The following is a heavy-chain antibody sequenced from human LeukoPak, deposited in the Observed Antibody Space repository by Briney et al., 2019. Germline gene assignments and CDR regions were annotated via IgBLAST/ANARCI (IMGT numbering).Heavy chain of an antibody. J-gene: IGHJ4*02. V-gene: IGHV3-30-3*01. Sequence: GGSLRLSCAASGFTFSSYAMHWVRQAPGKGLEWVAVISYDGSNKYYADSVKGRFTISRDNSKNTLYLQMNSLRAEDTAVYYCARDSGSEDFDYWGQGTLVTVSS. CDR2: ISYDGSNK. D-gene: IGHD1-26*01. CDR1: GFTFSSYA. CDR3: ARDSGSEDFDY.